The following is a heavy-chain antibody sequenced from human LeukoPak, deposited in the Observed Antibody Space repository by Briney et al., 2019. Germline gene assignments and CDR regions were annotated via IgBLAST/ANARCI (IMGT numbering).Heavy chain of an antibody. CDR3: ARAEEYYYGSGSPGFDY. CDR1: GYTLTELS. Sequence: ASVKVSCKVSGYTLTELSIHWVRQAPGKGLEWMGGFDPEDGETIYAQKFQGRVTITADESTSTAYMELSSLRSEDTAVYYCARAEEYYYGSGSPGFDYWGQGTLVTVSS. V-gene: IGHV1-24*01. CDR2: FDPEDGET. J-gene: IGHJ4*02. D-gene: IGHD3-10*01.